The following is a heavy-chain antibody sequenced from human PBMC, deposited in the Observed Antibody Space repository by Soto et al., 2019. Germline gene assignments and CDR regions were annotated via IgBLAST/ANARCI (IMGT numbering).Heavy chain of an antibody. D-gene: IGHD3-10*01. Sequence: GGSLRLSCAASGFTFSSYGMHWVRQAPGKGLEWVAVISYDGSNKYYADSVKGRFTISRDNSKNTLYLQMNSLRAEDTAVYYCAKDGDYYGSGSYYDYYYYGMDVWGQGTTVTVS. CDR1: GFTFSSYG. CDR3: AKDGDYYGSGSYYDYYYYGMDV. V-gene: IGHV3-30*18. J-gene: IGHJ6*02. CDR2: ISYDGSNK.